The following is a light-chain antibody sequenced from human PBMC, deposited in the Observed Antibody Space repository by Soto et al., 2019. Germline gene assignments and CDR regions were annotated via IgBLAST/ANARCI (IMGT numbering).Light chain of an antibody. CDR2: GAS. CDR1: QSVSSSY. J-gene: IGKJ3*01. V-gene: IGKV3-20*01. CDR3: QHYGSSLFT. Sequence: EIVLTQSPGTLSLSPGERATLSCRASQSVSSSYLAWYQQKPGQAPRLLIYGASNTATGIPARFSGSGSGTDFTLTISRLEPEDFAVYFCQHYGSSLFTFGPGTKVDIK.